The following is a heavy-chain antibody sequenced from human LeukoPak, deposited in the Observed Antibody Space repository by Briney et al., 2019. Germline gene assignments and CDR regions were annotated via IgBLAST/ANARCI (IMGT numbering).Heavy chain of an antibody. V-gene: IGHV3-20*04. D-gene: IGHD3-10*02. Sequence: GGSLRLSCAASGFTFDDYGMSWVRQAPGKGLEWVSGFNWNGGSTGYADSVKGRFTISRDNAKNSLYLQMNSLRAEDTAVYYCAELGITMIGGVWGKGTTVTISS. CDR1: GFTFDDYG. CDR3: AELGITMIGGV. J-gene: IGHJ6*04. CDR2: FNWNGGST.